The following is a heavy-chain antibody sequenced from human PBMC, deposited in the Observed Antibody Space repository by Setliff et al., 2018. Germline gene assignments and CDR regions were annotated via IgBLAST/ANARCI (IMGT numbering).Heavy chain of an antibody. CDR3: ARRTGFAVAGFDH. CDR2: IYPGDSDT. Sequence: PGESLKISCKASGYIFTNYWIGWVRQMPGKGLEWMGVIYPGDSDTRYSPSFQGQVTISADKSINTAYLQWSSLKASDTAIYFCARRTGFAVAGFDHWGRGTLVTVSS. CDR1: GYIFTNYW. J-gene: IGHJ4*01. V-gene: IGHV5-51*01. D-gene: IGHD6-19*01.